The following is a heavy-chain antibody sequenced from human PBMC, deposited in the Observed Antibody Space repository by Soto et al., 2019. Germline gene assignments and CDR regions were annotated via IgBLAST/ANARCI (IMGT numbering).Heavy chain of an antibody. J-gene: IGHJ4*02. CDR3: AKVGNMVRGVIITQNIDY. Sequence: GGSLRLSCAASGFTFSSYAMSWVRQAPGKGLEWVSAISGSGGSTYYADSVKGRFTISRDNSKNTLYLQMNSLRAEDTAVYYCAKVGNMVRGVIITQNIDYWGQGTLVTVSS. D-gene: IGHD3-10*01. V-gene: IGHV3-23*01. CDR2: ISGSGGST. CDR1: GFTFSSYA.